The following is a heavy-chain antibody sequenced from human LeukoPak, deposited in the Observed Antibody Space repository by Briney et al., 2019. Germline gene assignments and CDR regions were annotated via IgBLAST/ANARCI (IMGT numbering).Heavy chain of an antibody. Sequence: PSETLSLTCTVSGGSISDYYWTWIRQSPGKGLEWIGYIFYSGNNYNPSLKSRVTISIDTSKNQFSLKLSSVTAADTAVYYCAKVSGTGWYYYYGLDVWGQGTAVTVSS. V-gene: IGHV4-59*13. CDR3: AKVSGTGWYYYYGLDV. J-gene: IGHJ6*02. CDR1: GGSISDYY. D-gene: IGHD6-19*01. CDR2: IFYSGN.